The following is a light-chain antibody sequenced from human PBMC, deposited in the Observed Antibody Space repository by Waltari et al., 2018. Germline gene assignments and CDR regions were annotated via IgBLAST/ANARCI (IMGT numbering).Light chain of an antibody. CDR2: DVS. CDR3: CSFTPSLTYV. CDR1: SSDIGTYNR. J-gene: IGLJ1*01. Sequence: QSVLNQPPSVSGSPRQSVTISCTGTSSDIGTYNRASWYQQTPATAPKLMIYDVSNRPSGVPDRFSGSKSGNTASLTISALQAEDEADYYCCSFTPSLTYVFGTGTKVTVL. V-gene: IGLV2-18*02.